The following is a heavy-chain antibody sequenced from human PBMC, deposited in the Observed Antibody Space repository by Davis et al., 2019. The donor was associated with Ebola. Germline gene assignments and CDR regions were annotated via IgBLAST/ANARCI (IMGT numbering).Heavy chain of an antibody. Sequence: GESLKISCAASGFTFSSYGMHWVRQAPGKGLGWVAFIRYDGSNKYYADSVKGRFTISRDNSKNTLYLQMNSLRPEDTGVYYCAREKYHLGGFDPWGQGTLVTVSS. CDR3: AREKYHLGGFDP. D-gene: IGHD2-2*01. V-gene: IGHV3-30*02. CDR2: IRYDGSNK. CDR1: GFTFSSYG. J-gene: IGHJ5*02.